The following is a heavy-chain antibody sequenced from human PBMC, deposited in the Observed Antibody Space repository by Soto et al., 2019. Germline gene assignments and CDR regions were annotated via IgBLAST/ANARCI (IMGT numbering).Heavy chain of an antibody. Sequence: QVQLVESGGGVVQPGRALRLSCAASGFTFSSHGMHWVRQAPGKGLEWVASIWYDGSNQYYADSVKGRFTISRDNSKNTLYLQMNSLRADDTAVYYCAREYSSSWYNAMDVWGQGTTVTVSS. CDR1: GFTFSSHG. V-gene: IGHV3-33*01. CDR2: IWYDGSNQ. CDR3: AREYSSSWYNAMDV. J-gene: IGHJ6*02. D-gene: IGHD6-13*01.